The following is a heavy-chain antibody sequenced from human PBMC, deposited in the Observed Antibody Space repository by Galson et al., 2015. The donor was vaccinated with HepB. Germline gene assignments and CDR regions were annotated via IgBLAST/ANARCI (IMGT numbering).Heavy chain of an antibody. D-gene: IGHD3-22*01. CDR2: IIPIFGRA. CDR3: ARQPNYYDKSLDH. Sequence: SVKVSCKASGGTFSSYVISWMRQAPGQGLEWVGGIIPIFGRANYAQKFRGRVTITADESTGTAYMELSGLRSEDTAVYYCARQPNYYDKSLDHWGQGTLVTVSS. J-gene: IGHJ4*02. V-gene: IGHV1-69*13. CDR1: GGTFSSYV.